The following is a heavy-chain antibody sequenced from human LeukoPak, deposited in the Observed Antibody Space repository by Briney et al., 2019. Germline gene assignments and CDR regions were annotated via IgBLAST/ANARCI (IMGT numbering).Heavy chain of an antibody. V-gene: IGHV3-33*07. CDR3: ARGDIVTTIKGDHFDY. Sequence: GGSLRLSCAASGFTFSSYGMSWVRQAPGKGLEWVAAIWYDGSNKYYVDSVKGRFTISRDNSKNTLYLQMNSLRAEDTAVYYCARGDIVTTIKGDHFDYWGQGTLVTVSS. CDR1: GFTFSSYG. J-gene: IGHJ4*02. D-gene: IGHD5-12*01. CDR2: IWYDGSNK.